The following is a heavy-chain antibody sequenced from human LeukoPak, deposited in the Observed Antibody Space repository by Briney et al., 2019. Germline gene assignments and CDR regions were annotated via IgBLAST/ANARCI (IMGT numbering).Heavy chain of an antibody. D-gene: IGHD2-2*01. CDR1: GYTFTDYY. J-gene: IGHJ4*02. CDR2: INPTSGGT. Sequence: ASVKVSCKASGYTFTDYYMRWVRQAPGQGLEWMGWINPTSGGTNYAPEFEGRITMTSDTSISTAYMELSSLRPEYTPVYYRARSQPYCISTSCYGPGDYWGQGTLVTVSS. CDR3: ARSQPYCISTSCYGPGDY. V-gene: IGHV1-2*02.